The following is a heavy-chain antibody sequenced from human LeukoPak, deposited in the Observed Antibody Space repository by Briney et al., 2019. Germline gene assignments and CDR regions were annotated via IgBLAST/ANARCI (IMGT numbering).Heavy chain of an antibody. V-gene: IGHV5-51*01. CDR2: INPGDSDT. CDR3: ARHSENFDWLLYFDY. Sequence: GESLKISCKGSGYSFTSYWIGWVRQMPGKGLEWMGIINPGDSDTRYSPSFQGQVTISADKSISTAYLQWSSLKASDTAMYYCARHSENFDWLLYFDYWGQGTLVTVSS. D-gene: IGHD3-9*01. CDR1: GYSFTSYW. J-gene: IGHJ4*02.